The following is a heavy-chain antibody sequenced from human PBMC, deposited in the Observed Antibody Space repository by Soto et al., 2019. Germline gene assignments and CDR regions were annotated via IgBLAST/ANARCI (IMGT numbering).Heavy chain of an antibody. CDR2: ISSGGST. J-gene: IGHJ4*02. D-gene: IGHD6-19*01. CDR3: ARIGYSSGWFRS. V-gene: IGHV3-66*01. CDR1: GFTVSSNY. Sequence: EVQLVESGGGVVQPGGSLRLSCAASGFTVSSNYMSWVRQAPGKGLDLVSIISSGGSTYYADSVKGRFTIYRDNSKNTLYLQLHSLRVEDTAVYYCARIGYSSGWFRSWGQGTLLIVSS.